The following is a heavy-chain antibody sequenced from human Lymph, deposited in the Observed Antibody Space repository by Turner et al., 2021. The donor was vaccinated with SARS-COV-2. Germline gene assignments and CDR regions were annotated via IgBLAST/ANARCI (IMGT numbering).Heavy chain of an antibody. CDR2: ISYDGSNK. J-gene: IGHJ6*02. Sequence: QVQLVESGGGVVQPGRSLRLPCAASGFTFCSYGMHWVRQAPGKGLEWVAVISYDGSNKYYADSVKGRFTISRDNSKNTLYLQMNSLRAEDTAVYYCAKVRSIFGVVIGGMDVWGQGTTVTVSS. CDR3: AKVRSIFGVVIGGMDV. V-gene: IGHV3-30*18. CDR1: GFTFCSYG. D-gene: IGHD3-3*01.